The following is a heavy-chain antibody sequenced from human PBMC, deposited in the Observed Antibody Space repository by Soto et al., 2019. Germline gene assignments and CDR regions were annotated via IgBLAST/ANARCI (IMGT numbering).Heavy chain of an antibody. J-gene: IGHJ4*02. CDR1: GFTVSSNY. CDR3: ARGRESIAAAGSFDY. CDR2: IYSGGST. D-gene: IGHD6-13*01. Sequence: PVGSLRLSCAASGFTVSSNYMSWVRQAPGKGLEWVSVIYSGGSTYYADSVKGRFTISRDNSKNTLYLQMNSLRAEDTAVYYCARGRESIAAAGSFDYWGQGTLVTVSS. V-gene: IGHV3-53*01.